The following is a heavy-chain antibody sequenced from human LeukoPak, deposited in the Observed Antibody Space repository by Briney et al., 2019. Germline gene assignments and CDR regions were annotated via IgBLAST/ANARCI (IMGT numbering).Heavy chain of an antibody. V-gene: IGHV1-46*01. CDR2: INPSGSST. Sequence: ASVKVSCKASGYSFTSHYMHWVRQAPGQGLEWMGLINPSGSSTLYAQKFQGRVTMTRDMSTTTDYMELSSLRSEDTAVYYCARVNGNWFDPWGQGTLVTVSS. CDR1: GYSFTSHY. J-gene: IGHJ5*02. CDR3: ARVNGNWFDP. D-gene: IGHD2-8*01.